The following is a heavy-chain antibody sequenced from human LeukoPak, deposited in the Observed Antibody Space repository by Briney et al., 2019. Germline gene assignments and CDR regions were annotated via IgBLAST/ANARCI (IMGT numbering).Heavy chain of an antibody. D-gene: IGHD6-19*01. J-gene: IGHJ4*02. Sequence: GGSLRLSCAASGFTFSTHWMNWVRQAPGKGLEWVANIKQDGTEKYYVDSVKGRFTISRDNTKNSLFLQMNSLRAEDTAVYFCARDVSSGWASFDYWGQGTLVTVSS. CDR2: IKQDGTEK. CDR1: GFTFSTHW. CDR3: ARDVSSGWASFDY. V-gene: IGHV3-7*05.